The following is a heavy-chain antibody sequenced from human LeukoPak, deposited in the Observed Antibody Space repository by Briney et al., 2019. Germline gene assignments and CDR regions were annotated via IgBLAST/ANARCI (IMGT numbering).Heavy chain of an antibody. CDR3: ARESGSSSWPDAFDI. D-gene: IGHD6-13*01. V-gene: IGHV4-4*07. Sequence: SETLSLTCTVSGGSISSYYWSWIRQPAGKGLEWIGRIYTSGSTNYNPSLKSRVTMSVDTSKNQFSLKLSSVTAADTAVYYCARESGSSSWPDAFDIWGQGTMVTVSS. CDR2: IYTSGST. J-gene: IGHJ3*02. CDR1: GGSISSYY.